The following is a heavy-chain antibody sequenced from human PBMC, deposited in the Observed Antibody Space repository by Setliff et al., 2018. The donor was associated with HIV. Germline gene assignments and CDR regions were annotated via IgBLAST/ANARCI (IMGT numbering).Heavy chain of an antibody. V-gene: IGHV1-3*01. CDR2: INAGNGNT. D-gene: IGHD2-2*01. Sequence: ASVKVSCKASGDTFRSYAISWVRQAPGQGLEWMGWINAGNGNTKYSQKFQGRVTITRDTPASTAYTELSSLRSEDTAVYYCARAAGVPAVHTPFRYYYYMDVWGKGTTVTVS. CDR1: GDTFRSYA. CDR3: ARAAGVPAVHTPFRYYYYMDV. J-gene: IGHJ6*03.